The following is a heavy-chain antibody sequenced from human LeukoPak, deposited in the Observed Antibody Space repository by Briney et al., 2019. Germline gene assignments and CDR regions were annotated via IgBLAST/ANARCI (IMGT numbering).Heavy chain of an antibody. Sequence: GGSLRLSCAASGFTVSSNYMSWVRQAPGKGLEWVSVIYSGGSTYYADSVKGRFIISRHNSKNTLYLQMNSLRAEDTAVYYCARAQAFRGYYTQTEHYYYYYGMDVWGQGTTVTVSS. V-gene: IGHV3-53*04. D-gene: IGHD3-3*01. J-gene: IGHJ6*02. CDR3: ARAQAFRGYYTQTEHYYYYYGMDV. CDR2: IYSGGST. CDR1: GFTVSSNY.